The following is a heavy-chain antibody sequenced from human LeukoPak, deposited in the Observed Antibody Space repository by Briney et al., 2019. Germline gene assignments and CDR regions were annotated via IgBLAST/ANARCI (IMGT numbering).Heavy chain of an antibody. D-gene: IGHD5-12*01. CDR2: TSYDGSNK. CDR1: GFTFSSYG. V-gene: IGHV3-30*18. Sequence: GGSLRLSCAAPGFTFSSYGMHWVRQAPGKGLEWVAVTSYDGSNKYYAESVKGRFTISRDNSKNTLYLQMNSLRAEDTAVYYCAKDQGSGYGSESFDIWGQGTMVTVSS. J-gene: IGHJ3*02. CDR3: AKDQGSGYGSESFDI.